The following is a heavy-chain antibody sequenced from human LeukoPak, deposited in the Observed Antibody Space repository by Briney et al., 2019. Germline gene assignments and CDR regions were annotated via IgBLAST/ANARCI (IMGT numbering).Heavy chain of an antibody. D-gene: IGHD2-15*01. J-gene: IGHJ5*02. CDR3: VLPGRRCNAESCYSWFDA. Sequence: GGSLRLSCAASGFTFSTYWMSWVRQAPGKGLEWVAQIKQDGNVKKYTDSLKGRFTVSRDNAKNLLYLEMNSLRVEGTAVYYCVLPGRRCNAESCYSWFDAWGQGSLVIVSS. CDR2: IKQDGNVK. CDR1: GFTFSTYW. V-gene: IGHV3-7*03.